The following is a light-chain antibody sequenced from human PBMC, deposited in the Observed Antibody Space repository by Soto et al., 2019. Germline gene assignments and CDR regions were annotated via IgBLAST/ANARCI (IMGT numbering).Light chain of an antibody. Sequence: EIVMTQSPATLSVSPGERVTLSCRASQSVMNNLAWYQHKPGQAPRLLIYDASNRATGIPARFSGSGSGTDFTLTISSLEPEDFAVYYCQQRSNWLTFGGGTKVDIK. CDR2: DAS. J-gene: IGKJ4*01. V-gene: IGKV3-11*01. CDR1: QSVMNN. CDR3: QQRSNWLT.